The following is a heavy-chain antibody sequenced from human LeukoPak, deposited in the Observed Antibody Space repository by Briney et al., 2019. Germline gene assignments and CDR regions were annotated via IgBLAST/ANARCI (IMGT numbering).Heavy chain of an antibody. CDR2: INHSGST. V-gene: IGHV4-34*01. Sequence: SETLSLTCAVSGGSFSGYYWTWIRQPPGKGLEWIGEINHSGSTKYNPSLKSRVTISVDTSKNQFSLKLTSVTAADTAVYYCASRVLMVYPNWFDPWGQGTLVTVSS. D-gene: IGHD2-8*01. CDR1: GGSFSGYY. J-gene: IGHJ5*02. CDR3: ASRVLMVYPNWFDP.